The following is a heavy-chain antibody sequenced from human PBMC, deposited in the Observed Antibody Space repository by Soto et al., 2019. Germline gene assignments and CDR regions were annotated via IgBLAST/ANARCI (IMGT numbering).Heavy chain of an antibody. CDR1: GYTFTSYG. CDR3: ASSIDITILDYYYGMDV. J-gene: IGHJ6*02. CDR2: ISAYNGNT. Sequence: ASVKVSCKASGYTFTSYGISWVRQAPGQGLEWMGWISAYNGNTNYVQKLQGRVTMTTDTSTSTAYLELRSLRSDDTAVYYCASSIDITILDYYYGMDVWGQGTTVTVSS. D-gene: IGHD3-3*01. V-gene: IGHV1-18*01.